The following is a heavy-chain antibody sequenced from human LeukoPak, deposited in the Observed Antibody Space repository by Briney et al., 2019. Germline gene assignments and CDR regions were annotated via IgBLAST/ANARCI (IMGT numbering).Heavy chain of an antibody. J-gene: IGHJ3*02. CDR2: IYSRGST. Sequence: SETLSLTCTVSGGSISSYYWSWIRQPAGKGREWIGRIYSRGSTNYNPSLKSRVTMSVDTSKNQFSLTLSSVTAADTAVYYCARDRYYDTSVTDAFDIWGQGTMVTVSS. CDR3: ARDRYYDTSVTDAFDI. D-gene: IGHD3-22*01. V-gene: IGHV4-4*07. CDR1: GGSISSYY.